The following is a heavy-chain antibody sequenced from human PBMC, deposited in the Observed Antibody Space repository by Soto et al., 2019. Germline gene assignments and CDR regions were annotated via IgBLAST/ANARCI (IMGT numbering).Heavy chain of an antibody. D-gene: IGHD3-10*01. Sequence: GGSLRLSCAASGFTFSTYGMQWVRQAPGKGLELVAVISYDGYLKYYVDAVKGRFTVARDNSKNTLFLEMNSLRVEDTAVYFCAKDFKVSGSHYGTLNYYYGMDVWGQGTTVTVSS. J-gene: IGHJ6*02. V-gene: IGHV3-30*18. CDR1: GFTFSTYG. CDR3: AKDFKVSGSHYGTLNYYYGMDV. CDR2: ISYDGYLK.